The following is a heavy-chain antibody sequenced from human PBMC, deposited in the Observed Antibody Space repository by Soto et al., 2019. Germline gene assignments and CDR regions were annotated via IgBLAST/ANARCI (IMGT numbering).Heavy chain of an antibody. Sequence: QVQLQESGPGLVKPSETLSLTCTVSGGSISSDYWSWIRQPPGKGLEWIGYIYYSGSINYNPSFESRVVISVDTSKNQFSLKLTSVTAADTAVHYCARHWDWGSLGYWGQGTLVTVSS. V-gene: IGHV4-59*08. D-gene: IGHD3-16*01. CDR1: GGSISSDY. CDR2: IYYSGSI. J-gene: IGHJ4*02. CDR3: ARHWDWGSLGY.